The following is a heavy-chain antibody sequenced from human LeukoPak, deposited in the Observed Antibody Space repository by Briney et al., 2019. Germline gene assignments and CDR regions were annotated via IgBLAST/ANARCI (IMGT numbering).Heavy chain of an antibody. CDR1: GGSISSYY. CDR3: ARENGDYILDY. V-gene: IGHV4-59*01. CDR2: IYYSGST. D-gene: IGHD4-17*01. J-gene: IGHJ4*02. Sequence: PSETLSLTCTVPGGSISSYYWSWIRQPPGKGLEWIGYIYYSGSTNYNPSLKSRVTISVDTSKNQFSLKLSSVTAADTAVYYCARENGDYILDYWGQGTLVTVSS.